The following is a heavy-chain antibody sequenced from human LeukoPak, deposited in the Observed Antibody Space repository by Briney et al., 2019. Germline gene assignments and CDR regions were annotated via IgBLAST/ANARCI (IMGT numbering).Heavy chain of an antibody. CDR2: IWYDGSNK. CDR1: GFTFSSYG. CDR3: AGDYGEYYYGMDV. V-gene: IGHV3-33*01. J-gene: IGHJ6*02. Sequence: PGGPLRLSCAASGFTFSSYGMHWVRQAPGKGLEWVAVIWYDGSNKCYADSVKGRFTISRDNSKNTLYLQMNSLRAEDTAVYYCAGDYGEYYYGMDVWGQGTTVTVSS. D-gene: IGHD4-17*01.